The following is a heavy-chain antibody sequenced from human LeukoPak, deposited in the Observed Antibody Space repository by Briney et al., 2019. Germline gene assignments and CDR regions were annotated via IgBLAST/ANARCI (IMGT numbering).Heavy chain of an antibody. D-gene: IGHD3-3*01. J-gene: IGHJ5*02. Sequence: SVTVSCKASGGTFSSYAISWVRQAPGQGLEWMGGIIPIFGTANYAQKFQGRVTITADESTSTAYMELSSLRSEDTAVYYCARDNGQLRFLEWFRMAWFDPWGQGTLATVSS. V-gene: IGHV1-69*13. CDR3: ARDNGQLRFLEWFRMAWFDP. CDR1: GGTFSSYA. CDR2: IIPIFGTA.